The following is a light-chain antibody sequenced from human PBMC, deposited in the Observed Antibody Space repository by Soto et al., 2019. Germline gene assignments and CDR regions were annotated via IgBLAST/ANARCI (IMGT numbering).Light chain of an antibody. CDR1: SSDVGGNNS. Sequence: QSALTQPRSVSGSPGQSVTISCTGASSDVGGNNSVSWYQQHPGKPPKLMIYDVTRRPSGVPDRFSGSKSGNTASLTISGLQAEDEADYYCCSHAGSYTYVFGTGTKLTVL. J-gene: IGLJ1*01. V-gene: IGLV2-11*01. CDR2: DVT. CDR3: CSHAGSYTYV.